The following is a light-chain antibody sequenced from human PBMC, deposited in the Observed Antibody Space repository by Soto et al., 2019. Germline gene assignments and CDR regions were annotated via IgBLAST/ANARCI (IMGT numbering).Light chain of an antibody. CDR1: SIDVGGYNY. V-gene: IGLV2-11*01. CDR3: CSYAGSYTGV. J-gene: IGLJ1*01. Sequence: QSALTQPRSVSGSPGQSVTISCPGTSIDVGGYNYVSWYQQHPGKAPKLMIYDVSKRPSGVPDRFSGSKSGNTASLTISGLQAEDEADYYCCSYAGSYTGVFGTGT. CDR2: DVS.